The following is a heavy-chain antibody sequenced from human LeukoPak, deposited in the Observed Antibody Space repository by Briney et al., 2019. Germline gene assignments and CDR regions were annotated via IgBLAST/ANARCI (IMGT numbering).Heavy chain of an antibody. V-gene: IGHV3-30*02. CDR2: TRYDGGSE. CDR3: ANWGYGSGSYKVY. CDR1: GFTFSSYG. D-gene: IGHD3-10*01. J-gene: IGHJ4*02. Sequence: GGSLRLSCAASGFTFSSYGILWVRQAPGKGLEWVAFTRYDGGSEYYADSVKGRFTISRDNSKNTLYLQVNSLRAEDTAVYYCANWGYGSGSYKVYWGQGTLVTVSS.